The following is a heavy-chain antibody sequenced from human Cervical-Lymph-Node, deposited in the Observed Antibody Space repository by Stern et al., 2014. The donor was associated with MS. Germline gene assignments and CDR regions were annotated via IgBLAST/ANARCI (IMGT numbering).Heavy chain of an antibody. D-gene: IGHD3-22*01. Sequence: EVQLLESGAEVKKPGESLKISCRTSGYTFSNFWIGWVRQMPGKGLEWMGVIYPADPDTTYSPSFQGQVAISADESISTAYLQWRSLKASDTAMYYCVRRRDSAGYDTFDLWGQGTMLIVSS. CDR3: VRRRDSAGYDTFDL. CDR2: IYPADPDT. J-gene: IGHJ3*01. CDR1: GYTFSNFW. V-gene: IGHV5-51*01.